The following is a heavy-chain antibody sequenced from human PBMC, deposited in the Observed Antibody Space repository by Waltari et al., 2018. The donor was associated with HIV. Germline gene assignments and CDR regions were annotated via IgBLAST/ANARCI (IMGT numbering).Heavy chain of an antibody. V-gene: IGHV3-30*18. J-gene: IGHJ4*02. Sequence: QVQLVESGGGVVQPGRSLSLSCAAPGFPFTSYGMHWVRPSPGKGLEWVAIISSDGSNKYYADSVKGRFTISRDNSKNTLYLQMNSLRAEDTAMYYCAKDMHDSSGYLFEYWGQGTLVTVSS. CDR3: AKDMHDSSGYLFEY. CDR1: GFPFTSYG. D-gene: IGHD3-22*01. CDR2: ISSDGSNK.